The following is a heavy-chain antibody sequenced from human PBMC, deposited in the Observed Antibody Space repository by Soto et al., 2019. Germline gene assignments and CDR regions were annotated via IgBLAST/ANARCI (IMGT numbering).Heavy chain of an antibody. D-gene: IGHD2-2*02. CDR2: MNPNSGNT. Sequence: QVQLVQSGAEVKKPGASVKVSCKASGYTFTSYDINWVRQATGQGLEWMGWMNPNSGNTGYAQKFQGRVTMTRNTSISTAYMELSSLRSEDTAVYYCARRDRVTPNFSSTSCYSYYYYMDVWGKGTTVTVSS. V-gene: IGHV1-8*01. J-gene: IGHJ6*03. CDR1: GYTFTSYD. CDR3: ARRDRVTPNFSSTSCYSYYYYMDV.